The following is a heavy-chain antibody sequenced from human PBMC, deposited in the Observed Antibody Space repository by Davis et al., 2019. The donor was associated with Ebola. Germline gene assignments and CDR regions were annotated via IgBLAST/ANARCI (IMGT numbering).Heavy chain of an antibody. V-gene: IGHV3-74*01. Sequence: PGGSLRLSCVASGFTFENYWMHWVRQAPGKGLVWVSRINPDGTTTTYADSVEGRFTISRDNAKNTVYLQMTSLRAEDTAVYYCARVPSGNDNWSDPWGQGTLVTVSS. CDR2: INPDGTTT. D-gene: IGHD1-26*01. CDR3: ARVPSGNDNWSDP. CDR1: GFTFENYW. J-gene: IGHJ5*02.